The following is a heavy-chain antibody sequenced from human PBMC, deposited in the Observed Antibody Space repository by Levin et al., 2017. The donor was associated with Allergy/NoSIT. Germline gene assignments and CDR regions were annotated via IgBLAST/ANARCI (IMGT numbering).Heavy chain of an antibody. CDR1: GFTFSSYA. Sequence: GESLKISCAASGFTFSSYAMSWVRQAPGKGLEWVSAISGSGGSTYYADSVKGRFTISRDNSKNTLYLQMNSLRAEDTAVYYCAKADMFFGVVIAADYWGQGTLVTVSS. D-gene: IGHD3-3*01. CDR3: AKADMFFGVVIAADY. CDR2: ISGSGGST. J-gene: IGHJ4*02. V-gene: IGHV3-23*01.